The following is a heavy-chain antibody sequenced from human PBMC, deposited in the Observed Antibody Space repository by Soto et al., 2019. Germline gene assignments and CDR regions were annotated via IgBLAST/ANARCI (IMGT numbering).Heavy chain of an antibody. CDR1: GVTVSTNY. CDR3: VVEDLGMEV. Sequence: PXGSLRLSCSASGVTVSTNYRTWVRQTPGKGLEWVSIIYSNGNTYYADSVKGRFTISRDNSKNTLYLQMNSLRVDDTAVYYCVVEDLGMEVWGQGTTVTVSS. J-gene: IGHJ6*02. V-gene: IGHV3-53*01. CDR2: IYSNGNT. D-gene: IGHD2-15*01.